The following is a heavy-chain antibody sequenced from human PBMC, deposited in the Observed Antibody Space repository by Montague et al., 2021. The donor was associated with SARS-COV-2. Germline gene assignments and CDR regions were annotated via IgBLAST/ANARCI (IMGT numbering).Heavy chain of an antibody. CDR1: GGSFSGYY. Sequence: SETLSLTCAVYGGSFSGYYWSWIRQPPGKGLEWIGVINHSGSTNYNPSLKSRVTISVDTSKNQFSLKLSSVTAADTAVYYCARRNYYGSGSYYNSGFDPWGQGTLVTVSS. D-gene: IGHD3-10*01. CDR3: ARRNYYGSGSYYNSGFDP. J-gene: IGHJ5*02. CDR2: INHSGST. V-gene: IGHV4-34*01.